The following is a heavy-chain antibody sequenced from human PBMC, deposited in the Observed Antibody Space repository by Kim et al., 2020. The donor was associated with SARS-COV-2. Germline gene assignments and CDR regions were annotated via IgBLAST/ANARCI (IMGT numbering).Heavy chain of an antibody. J-gene: IGHJ4*02. D-gene: IGHD4-17*01. Sequence: PSLKIRVTISVDTSKNQFSLKLSSVTAADTAVYYCARDSRDYGGNSGFDYWGQGTLVTVSS. CDR3: ARDSRDYGGNSGFDY. V-gene: IGHV4-59*01.